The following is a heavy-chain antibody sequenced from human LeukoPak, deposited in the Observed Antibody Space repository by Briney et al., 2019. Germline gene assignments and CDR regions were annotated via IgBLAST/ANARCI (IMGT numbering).Heavy chain of an antibody. CDR3: TRDGPPYDFWSGYSAYYYMDV. D-gene: IGHD3-3*01. J-gene: IGHJ6*03. V-gene: IGHV3-49*04. CDR1: GFTFSSYA. CDR2: IRSKAYGGTT. Sequence: GGSLRLSCAASGFTFSSYAMSWVRQAPGKGLEWVGFIRSKAYGGTTQYAASVKGRFTISRDDSKSIAYLQMNSLKTEDTAVYYCTRDGPPYDFWSGYSAYYYMDVWGKGTTVTVSS.